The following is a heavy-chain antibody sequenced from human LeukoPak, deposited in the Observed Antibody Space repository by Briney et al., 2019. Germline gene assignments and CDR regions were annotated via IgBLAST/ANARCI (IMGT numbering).Heavy chain of an antibody. CDR1: VGSISSDY. Sequence: SETLSLTCSVSVGSISSDYWACVRQPPGKGLDWIGYMFYTGSTNYNPSLKSRVTISLATSKKQFSLKLSSVTAADTAVYYCARVSVVYGMDVWGRGTTVTVSS. V-gene: IGHV4-59*01. CDR2: MFYTGST. J-gene: IGHJ6*02. CDR3: ARVSVVYGMDV.